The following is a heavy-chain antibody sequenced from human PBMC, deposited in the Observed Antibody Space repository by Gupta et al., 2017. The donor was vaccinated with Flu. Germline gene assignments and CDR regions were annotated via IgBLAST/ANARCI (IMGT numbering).Heavy chain of an antibody. J-gene: IGHJ3*02. Sequence: EMQLVESGGGLVQPGGSLRLSCAASGFTCSRYWMHWVRQAPGKGLVWVSRINSDGSSTNYADSVKGRFTISRDNAKNTLYLQMNSLRGEDTAVYYCARASRRTYYYDTSGLLDAFDIWGQGTMATVSS. CDR3: ARASRRTYYYDTSGLLDAFDI. CDR2: INSDGSST. D-gene: IGHD3-22*01. CDR1: GFTCSRYW. V-gene: IGHV3-74*01.